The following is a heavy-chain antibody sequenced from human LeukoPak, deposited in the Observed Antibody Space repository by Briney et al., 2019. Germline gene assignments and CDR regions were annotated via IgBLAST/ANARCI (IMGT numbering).Heavy chain of an antibody. CDR1: GHTFTSYA. Sequence: ASVKVSCKASGHTFTSYAMHWVRQAPGRRLEWMGWINAGNGNTKYSQKFQGRVTITRDTSASTAYMELSSLRSEDTAVYYCARLTYYYDSSGQNWFDPWGQGTLVTVSS. CDR2: INAGNGNT. V-gene: IGHV1-3*01. CDR3: ARLTYYYDSSGQNWFDP. D-gene: IGHD3-22*01. J-gene: IGHJ5*02.